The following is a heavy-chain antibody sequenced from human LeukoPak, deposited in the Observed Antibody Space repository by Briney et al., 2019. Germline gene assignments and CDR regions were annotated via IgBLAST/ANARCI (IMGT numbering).Heavy chain of an antibody. V-gene: IGHV3-21*01. CDR2: ISSSSSYI. J-gene: IGHJ4*02. Sequence: GASLRLSCAASGFTFSSYSMNWVRQAPGKGLEWVSSISSSSSYIYYADSVKGRFTISRDNAKNSLYLQMNSLRAEDTAVYYCASSGWYGDYFDYWGQGTLVTVSS. CDR3: ASSGWYGDYFDY. CDR1: GFTFSSYS. D-gene: IGHD6-19*01.